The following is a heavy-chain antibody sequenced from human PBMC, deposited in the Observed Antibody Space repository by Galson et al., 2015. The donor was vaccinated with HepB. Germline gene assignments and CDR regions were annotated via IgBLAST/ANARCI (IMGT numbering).Heavy chain of an antibody. D-gene: IGHD3-3*01. CDR2: INPNSGGT. J-gene: IGHJ3*02. CDR1: GYTFTGYY. Sequence: SVKVSCKASGYTFTGYYMHWVRQAPGQRLEWMGRINPNSGGTNYAQKFQGRVTMTRDTSISTAYMELSRLRSDDTAVYYCARDFGAGRGSDAFDIWGQGTMVTVSS. CDR3: ARDFGAGRGSDAFDI. V-gene: IGHV1-2*06.